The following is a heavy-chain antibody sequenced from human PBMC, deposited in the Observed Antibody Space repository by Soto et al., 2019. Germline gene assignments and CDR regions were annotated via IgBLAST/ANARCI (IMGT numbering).Heavy chain of an antibody. Sequence: SETLSLTCTVSGGSISSYYWSWIRQPPGKGLEWIGYIYYSGSTNYNPSLKSRVTISVDTSKNQFALKLSSVTAADTAVYYCARRKTTVTAHYYYYYMDVWGKGTTVTVSS. CDR3: ARRKTTVTAHYYYYYMDV. CDR1: GGSISSYY. J-gene: IGHJ6*03. V-gene: IGHV4-59*08. D-gene: IGHD4-17*01. CDR2: IYYSGST.